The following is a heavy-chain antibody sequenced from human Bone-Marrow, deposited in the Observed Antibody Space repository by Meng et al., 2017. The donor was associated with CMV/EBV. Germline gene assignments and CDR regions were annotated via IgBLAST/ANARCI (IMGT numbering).Heavy chain of an antibody. CDR3: ARDLVEPPYYYYGMDV. V-gene: IGHV3-21*01. D-gene: IGHD1-26*01. CDR2: ISSSSSYI. CDR1: GFTFSSYS. J-gene: IGHJ6*02. Sequence: GGSLRLSCAASGFTFSSYSMNWVRQAPGKGLEWVSSISSSSSYIYYADSVKGRFTISRDNAKNSLYLQMNSLRAEDTAVYYCARDLVEPPYYYYGMDVWGQGTTVIVSS.